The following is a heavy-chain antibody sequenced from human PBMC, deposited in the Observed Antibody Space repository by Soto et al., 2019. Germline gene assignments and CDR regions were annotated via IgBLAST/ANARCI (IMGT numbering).Heavy chain of an antibody. J-gene: IGHJ6*02. CDR1: GFTFSSYG. Sequence: PGGSLRLSCAASGFTFSSYGMHWARQAPGKGLEWVAVIWYDGSNKYYADSVKGRFTISRDNSKNTLYLQMNSLRAEDTAVYYCARDWRGRWFGELTFYYYYGMDVWGQGTTVTVSS. CDR2: IWYDGSNK. CDR3: ARDWRGRWFGELTFYYYYGMDV. D-gene: IGHD3-10*01. V-gene: IGHV3-33*01.